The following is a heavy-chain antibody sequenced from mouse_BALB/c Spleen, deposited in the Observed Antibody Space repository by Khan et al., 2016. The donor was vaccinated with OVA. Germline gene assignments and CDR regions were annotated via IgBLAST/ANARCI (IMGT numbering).Heavy chain of an antibody. CDR1: GYSITSGYS. J-gene: IGHJ4*01. CDR3: ARDGNDMDY. V-gene: IGHV3-1*02. CDR2: IYYSGSI. Sequence: EVQLQESGPDLVKPSQSLSLTCTVTGYSITSGYSWHWIRQIPGNKLEWMGYIYYSGSINYNPSLKSRISITRDTSKNQFFLQLSSVTTEDTATYYCARDGNDMDYWGQGTSVTVSS. D-gene: IGHD2-1*01.